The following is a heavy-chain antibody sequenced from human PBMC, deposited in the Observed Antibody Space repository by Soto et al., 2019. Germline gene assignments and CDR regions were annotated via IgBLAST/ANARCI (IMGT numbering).Heavy chain of an antibody. CDR1: GYMFTTYW. CDR3: AKHQQFYYYYYGMEV. J-gene: IGHJ6*02. Sequence: PGDSLKISCNAAGYMFTTYWIAGVRLMRGKALDRMVIIDPVHCNIRYRPPVEVQVTISDENSISTAYLQWSSLKASDTDMYYCAKHQQFYYYYYGMEVWGQGTAVTVSS. CDR2: IDPVHCNI. D-gene: IGHD4-4*01. V-gene: IGHV5-51*01.